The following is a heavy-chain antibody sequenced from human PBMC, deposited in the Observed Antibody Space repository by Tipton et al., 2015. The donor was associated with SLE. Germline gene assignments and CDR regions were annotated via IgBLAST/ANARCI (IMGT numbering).Heavy chain of an antibody. V-gene: IGHV4-59*02. CDR1: GVSVTNYY. CDR2: IQGRENT. Sequence: LRLSCTVSGVSVTNYYWSWIRQPPGKRLEWIGFIQGRENTNYNPSLESRVTISVGTSKNQFPLRLSSVTAADTAVYYCASFGGWYYFDFWGQGTLVTVSS. CDR3: ASFGGWYYFDF. D-gene: IGHD6-19*01. J-gene: IGHJ4*02.